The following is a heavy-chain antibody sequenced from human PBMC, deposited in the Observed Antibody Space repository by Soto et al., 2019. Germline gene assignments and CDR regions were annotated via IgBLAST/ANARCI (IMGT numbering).Heavy chain of an antibody. D-gene: IGHD3-22*01. V-gene: IGHV3-33*01. CDR1: GFKFRNYA. J-gene: IGHJ5*02. Sequence: GGSLRLSCAASGFKFRNYAIHWVRQAPGKGLEWLAVIWFDGSKKYYADSVKGRFTISRDNSKNTAYLDMNSLTADDSGVFYCARAHTMMILDRFDPWGHGTLVTVSS. CDR2: IWFDGSKK. CDR3: ARAHTMMILDRFDP.